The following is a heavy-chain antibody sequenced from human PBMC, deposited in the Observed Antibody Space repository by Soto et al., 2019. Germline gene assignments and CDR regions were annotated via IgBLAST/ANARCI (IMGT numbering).Heavy chain of an antibody. CDR1: GGTFSSYT. V-gene: IGHV1-69*02. D-gene: IGHD2-15*01. CDR2: IIPIIGIA. J-gene: IGHJ5*02. CDR3: ARQEGGTAGSDWFDP. Sequence: QVQLVQSGAEVKETGSSVKVSCKASGGTFSSYTFSWVRQAPGQGLEWMGTIIPIIGIANYAQKFQGRVTMTADKSTSAAYMELRSLRSEDTAVYYCARQEGGTAGSDWFDPWGQGTLVTVSS.